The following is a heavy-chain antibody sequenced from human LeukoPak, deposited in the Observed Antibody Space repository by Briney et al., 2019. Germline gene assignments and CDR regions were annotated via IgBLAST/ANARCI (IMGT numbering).Heavy chain of an antibody. CDR1: GITLSNYG. Sequence: GGSLRLSCAVSGITLSNYGMSWVRQAPGKGLEWVAGISDSGGRTNYADSVKGRFTISRDNTKNTLFLQMNSLRAEDTAVSFCAKRGVVIRVILVGFHKEAYYFDSWGQGALVTVSS. J-gene: IGHJ4*02. CDR2: ISDSGGRT. CDR3: AKRGVVIRVILVGFHKEAYYFDS. V-gene: IGHV3-23*01. D-gene: IGHD3-22*01.